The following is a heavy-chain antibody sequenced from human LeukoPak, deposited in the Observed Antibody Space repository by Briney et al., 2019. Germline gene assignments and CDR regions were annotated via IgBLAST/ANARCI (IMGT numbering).Heavy chain of an antibody. Sequence: PGGSLRLSCAASGFTFSDYYMSWIRQAPGKGLEWGSYISSSGSTIYYADSVKGRFTISRDNAKNSLYLQMNSLRAEDTAVYYCARGGDDYVWGSYRYTGPLDYWGQGTLVTVSS. CDR2: ISSSGSTI. V-gene: IGHV3-11*01. J-gene: IGHJ4*02. CDR3: ARGGDDYVWGSYRYTGPLDY. D-gene: IGHD3-16*02. CDR1: GFTFSDYY.